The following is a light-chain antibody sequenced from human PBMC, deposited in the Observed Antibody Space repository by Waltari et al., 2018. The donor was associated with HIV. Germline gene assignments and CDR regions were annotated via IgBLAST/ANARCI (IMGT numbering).Light chain of an antibody. V-gene: IGKV3-11*01. CDR2: DTS. J-gene: IGKJ4*01. CDR1: QSVSSY. CDR3: QQRRNWPPGAT. Sequence: EIVLTQSPATLSLSPGERATLSCRASQSVSSYVAWYQQKPGQALRLLIYDTSNRATGIPARFSGSGSGTDFTLTISSLEPEDFAVYYCQQRRNWPPGATFGGGTKVEIK.